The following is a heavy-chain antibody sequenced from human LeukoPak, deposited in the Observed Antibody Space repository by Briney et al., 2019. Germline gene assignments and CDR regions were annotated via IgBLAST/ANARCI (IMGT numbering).Heavy chain of an antibody. CDR1: GGSISSYY. V-gene: IGHV4-59*01. Sequence: PSETLSLTCTVSGGSISSYYWSWIRQPPGKGLEWIGYIYYSGSTNYNPSLKSRVTISVDTSKNQFCLKLSSVTAADTAVYYCAREHYLYSGSYYFGYWGQGTLVTVSS. J-gene: IGHJ4*02. CDR3: AREHYLYSGSYYFGY. CDR2: IYYSGST. D-gene: IGHD1-26*01.